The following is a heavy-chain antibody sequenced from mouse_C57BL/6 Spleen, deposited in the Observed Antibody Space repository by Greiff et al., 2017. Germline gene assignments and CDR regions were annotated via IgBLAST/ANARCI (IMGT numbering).Heavy chain of an antibody. CDR3: ARSGGDYDRYWYFDV. J-gene: IGHJ1*03. CDR2: IYPRDGST. V-gene: IGHV1-85*01. Sequence: QVQLQQSGPELVKPGASVKLSCKASGYTFTSYDINWVKQRPGQGLEWIGWIYPRDGSTKYNEKFKGKATLTVDTSSSTAYMELHSLTSEDSAVYFCARSGGDYDRYWYFDVWGTGTTVTVSS. CDR1: GYTFTSYD. D-gene: IGHD2-4*01.